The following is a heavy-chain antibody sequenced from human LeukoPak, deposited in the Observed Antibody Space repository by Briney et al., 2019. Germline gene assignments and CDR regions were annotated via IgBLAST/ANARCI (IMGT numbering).Heavy chain of an antibody. V-gene: IGHV1-18*01. CDR1: GYTFTSYG. CDR3: ARIGYYDFWSGYSAGFDY. Sequence: GASVKVSCKASGYTFTSYGISWVRQAPGQGLEWMGWISAYNGNTNYAQKLQGRVTMTTDTSTSTAYMELRSLRSDDTAVYYCARIGYYDFWSGYSAGFDYWGQGTLVTVSS. D-gene: IGHD3-3*01. J-gene: IGHJ4*02. CDR2: ISAYNGNT.